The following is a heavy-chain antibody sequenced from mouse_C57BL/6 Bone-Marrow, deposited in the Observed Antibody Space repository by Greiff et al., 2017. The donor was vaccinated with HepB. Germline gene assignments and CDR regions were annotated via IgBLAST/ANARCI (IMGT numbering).Heavy chain of an antibody. V-gene: IGHV1-81*01. CDR3: ARGATVVATKAY. CDR2: IYPRSGNT. D-gene: IGHD1-1*01. CDR1: GYTFTSYG. Sequence: VKLVESGAELARPGASVKLSCKASGYTFTSYGISWVKQRTGQGLEWIGEIYPRSGNTYYNEKFKGKATLTADKSSSTAYMALRSLTSEDSAVYFCARGATVVATKAYWGQGTLVTVSA. J-gene: IGHJ3*01.